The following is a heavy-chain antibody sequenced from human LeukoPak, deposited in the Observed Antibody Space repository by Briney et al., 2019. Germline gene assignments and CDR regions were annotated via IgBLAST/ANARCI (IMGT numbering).Heavy chain of an antibody. D-gene: IGHD3-10*01. CDR2: ISGSGGST. J-gene: IGHJ4*02. CDR1: GFTFSSYA. CDR3: TTQLLWFGEFSSYDY. Sequence: GGSLRLSCAASGFTFSSYAMSWVRQAPGEGLEWVSAISGSGGSTYYADSVKGRFTISRDNSKNTLYLQMNSLRAEDTAVYYCTTQLLWFGEFSSYDYWGQGTLVTVSS. V-gene: IGHV3-23*01.